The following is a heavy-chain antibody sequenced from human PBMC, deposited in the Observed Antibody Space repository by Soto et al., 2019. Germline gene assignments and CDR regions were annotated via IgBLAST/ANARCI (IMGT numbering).Heavy chain of an antibody. J-gene: IGHJ4*02. Sequence: EVQLLESGGGLVQPGWSLRLSCAASGFTFSSYAMSWVRQAPGKGLEWVSAISGSGGSTYYADSVKGRFTISRDNSKNTLYLQMNSLRAEDTAVYYCAKDRRSGVYALYYFDYWGQGTLVTVSS. V-gene: IGHV3-23*01. D-gene: IGHD2-8*01. CDR1: GFTFSSYA. CDR2: ISGSGGST. CDR3: AKDRRSGVYALYYFDY.